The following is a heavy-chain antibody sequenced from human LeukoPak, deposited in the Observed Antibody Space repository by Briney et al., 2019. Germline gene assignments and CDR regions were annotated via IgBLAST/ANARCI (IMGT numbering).Heavy chain of an antibody. V-gene: IGHV3-48*03. D-gene: IGHD6-13*01. CDR2: ISSSGSTI. CDR1: GFTFSNYE. J-gene: IGHJ4*02. Sequence: PGGSLRLSCAASGFTFSNYEMSWVRQAPGKGLEWVSFISSSGSTIYYADSVKGRFTISRDNAKNSLYLQMNSLRANDTAVYYCARESSSWPFFDYWGQGTLVTVSS. CDR3: ARESSSWPFFDY.